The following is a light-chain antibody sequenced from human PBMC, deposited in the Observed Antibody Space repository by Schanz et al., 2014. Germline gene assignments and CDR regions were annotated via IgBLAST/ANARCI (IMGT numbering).Light chain of an antibody. Sequence: QSALTQPPSASGSPGQSVTISCTGTSSDVGADSYVSWYQQHPGKAPKLMIYDVTKRPSGVPDRFSGSKSGNTASLTVSGLQADDEGAYYCSSYAGNNIWVFGGGTKLTVL. CDR1: SSDVGADSY. V-gene: IGLV2-8*01. CDR3: SSYAGNNIWV. CDR2: DVT. J-gene: IGLJ3*02.